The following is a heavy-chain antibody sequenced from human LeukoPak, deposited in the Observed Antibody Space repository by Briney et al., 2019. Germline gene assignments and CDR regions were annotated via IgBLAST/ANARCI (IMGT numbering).Heavy chain of an antibody. CDR3: AKEARRGYSYGYHSSYFDY. V-gene: IGHV3-30*02. CDR1: GFTFSSYA. J-gene: IGHJ4*02. Sequence: GGSLRLSCAASGFTFSSYAMSWVRQAPGKGLQWVAFIRNDGSNKYYADSVKGRFTISRDNSKNTLYLQMNGLRAEDTAVYYCAKEARRGYSYGYHSSYFDYWGQGTLVTVSS. CDR2: IRNDGSNK. D-gene: IGHD5-18*01.